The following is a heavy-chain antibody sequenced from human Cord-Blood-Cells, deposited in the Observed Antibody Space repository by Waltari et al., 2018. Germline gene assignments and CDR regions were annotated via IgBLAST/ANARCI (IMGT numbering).Heavy chain of an antibody. Sequence: QVQLQQWGAGLLKPSETLSLTCAVYGGSFSGYYWSWIRQPPGKGLEWIGEINHSGSTNYNPSLKSRVTISVDTSKNQFSLKLSSMTAADTAVYYCARGNSGSYYWFDPWGQGTLVTVSS. V-gene: IGHV4-34*01. J-gene: IGHJ5*02. CDR2: INHSGST. D-gene: IGHD1-26*01. CDR1: GGSFSGYY. CDR3: ARGNSGSYYWFDP.